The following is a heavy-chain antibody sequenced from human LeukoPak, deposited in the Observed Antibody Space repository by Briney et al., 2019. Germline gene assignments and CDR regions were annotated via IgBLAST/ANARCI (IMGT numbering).Heavy chain of an antibody. J-gene: IGHJ6*03. CDR3: ARDNFYSYGPYYYYYYMDV. Sequence: GASVKVSCKXSGYTFTGYYMHWVRQAPGQGHGWMGCIEPNNGGTNYSKQFQSRVTINSDTSISTATIELSRLRSDDTAVYYCARDNFYSYGPYYYYYYMDVWGKGTPVTVSS. CDR2: IEPNNGGT. D-gene: IGHD5-18*01. V-gene: IGHV1-2*02. CDR1: GYTFTGYY.